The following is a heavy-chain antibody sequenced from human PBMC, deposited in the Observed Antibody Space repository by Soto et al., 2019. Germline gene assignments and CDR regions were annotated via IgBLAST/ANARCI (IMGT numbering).Heavy chain of an antibody. V-gene: IGHV4-39*01. CDR2: IYYSGST. D-gene: IGHD4-17*01. J-gene: IGHJ4*02. CDR3: ARHVGYGDYNHYFDY. CDR1: GGSISSSSYY. Sequence: QLQLQESGPGLVKPSETLSLTCTVSGGSISSSSYYWGWIRQPPGKGLEWIGSIYYSGSTYYNPSLKSQVTISVDTSKNQFSLKLSSVTAADTAVYYCARHVGYGDYNHYFDYWGQGTLVTVSS.